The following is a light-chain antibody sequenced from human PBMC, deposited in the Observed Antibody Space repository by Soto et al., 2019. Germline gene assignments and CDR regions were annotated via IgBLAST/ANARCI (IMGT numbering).Light chain of an antibody. CDR2: DAS. Sequence: DIQMTQSPSTLSASVGDRVVITCRASQSITTWLAWYQQKPGKAPKLVIYDASSLESGVPSRFSGSGSGTEFTLTISSLQPDDFATYYCQQYNDYWTFGQGTKVEIK. J-gene: IGKJ1*01. V-gene: IGKV1-5*01. CDR3: QQYNDYWT. CDR1: QSITTW.